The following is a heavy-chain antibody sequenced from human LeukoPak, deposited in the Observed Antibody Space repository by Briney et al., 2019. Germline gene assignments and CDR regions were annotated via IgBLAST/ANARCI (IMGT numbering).Heavy chain of an antibody. CDR3: ARALDEYIRSTHYFYMDV. V-gene: IGHV4-30-4*01. CDR2: IHFSGRT. D-gene: IGHD6-6*01. J-gene: IGHJ6*03. Sequence: SETLSLTCNVSGDSISSGDYYWSWIRQPPGKGLEWIGFIHFSGRTYYNPSLKSPVTISVDTSKNQISLRLNSVTAADTAVYYCARALDEYIRSTHYFYMDVWGKGTTVTVSS. CDR1: GDSISSGDYY.